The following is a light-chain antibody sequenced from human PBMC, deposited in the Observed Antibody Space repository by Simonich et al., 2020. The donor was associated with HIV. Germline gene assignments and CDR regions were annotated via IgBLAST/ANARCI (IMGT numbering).Light chain of an antibody. V-gene: IGKV4-1*01. Sequence: DIVMTQSPDSLAVSLGERATINCKSNQSVLYRSNNKNYLAGYQQKPGQPPKLLIYWASARQSGVPDRFSGSGSGTDFTLTISSLQAEDVAVYYCQQYYSTPWTFGQGTKVEIK. CDR2: WAS. J-gene: IGKJ1*01. CDR3: QQYYSTPWT. CDR1: QSVLYRSNNKNY.